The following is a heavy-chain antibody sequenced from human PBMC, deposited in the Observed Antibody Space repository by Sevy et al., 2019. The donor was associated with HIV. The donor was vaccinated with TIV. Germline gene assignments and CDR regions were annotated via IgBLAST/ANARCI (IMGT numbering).Heavy chain of an antibody. CDR1: GGSVSSGSYY. D-gene: IGHD2-2*01. J-gene: IGHJ5*02. Sequence: SETLSLTCTVSGGSVSSGSYYWSWIRQPPGKGLEWIGYIYYSGSTNYNPSLKSRVTISVDTSKNQLSLKLGSVTAADTAVYYCARGRYCSSTSCSSARFDPWGQGTLVTVSS. CDR2: IYYSGST. V-gene: IGHV4-61*01. CDR3: ARGRYCSSTSCSSARFDP.